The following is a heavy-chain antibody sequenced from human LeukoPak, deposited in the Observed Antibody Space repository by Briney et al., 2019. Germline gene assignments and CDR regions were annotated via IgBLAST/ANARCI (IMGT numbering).Heavy chain of an antibody. CDR2: IYYSGST. CDR3: ARHPYDFWSGYYTGFYFDY. V-gene: IGHV4-31*03. CDR1: GGSISSGGYY. D-gene: IGHD3-3*01. Sequence: SQTLSLTCTVSGGSISSGGYYWSWIRQHPGKGLEWIGYIYYSGSTYYNPSLKSRVTISVDTSKNQFSLKLSSVTAADTAVYYCARHPYDFWSGYYTGFYFDYWGQGTLVTVSS. J-gene: IGHJ4*02.